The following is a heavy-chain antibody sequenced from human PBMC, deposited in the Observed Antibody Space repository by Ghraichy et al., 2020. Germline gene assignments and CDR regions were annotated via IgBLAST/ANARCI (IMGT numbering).Heavy chain of an antibody. CDR3: ARDRRVAVAGYYYYYYYMDV. D-gene: IGHD6-19*01. CDR2: IKQDGSEK. Sequence: GGSLRLSCAASGFTFSSYWMSWVRQAPGKGLEWVANIKQDGSEKYYVDSVKGRFTISRDNAKNSLYLQMNSLRAEDTAVYYCARDRRVAVAGYYYYYYYMDVWGKGTTVTVSS. CDR1: GFTFSSYW. V-gene: IGHV3-7*01. J-gene: IGHJ6*03.